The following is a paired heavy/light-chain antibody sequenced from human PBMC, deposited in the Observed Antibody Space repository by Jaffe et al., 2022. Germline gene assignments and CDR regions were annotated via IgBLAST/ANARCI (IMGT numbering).Light chain of an antibody. CDR2: RNN. CDR3: AAWDDSLSGVV. CDR1: SSNIGSDY. J-gene: IGLJ2*01. V-gene: IGLV1-47*01. Sequence: QSVLTQPPSASGTPGQRVTISCSGSSSNIGSDYVYWYQQLPGTAPKLLIYRNNQRPSGVPDRFSGSKSGTSASLAISGLRSEDEADYYCAAWDDSLSGVVFGGGTKLTVL.
Heavy chain of an antibody. CDR1: GFTFSSYG. V-gene: IGHV3-30*02. CDR2: IRYDGSNK. D-gene: IGHD3-10*01. CDR3: AKEEEAVVRYYGKPFDY. J-gene: IGHJ4*02. Sequence: QVQLVESGGGVVQPGGSLRLSCAASGFTFSSYGMHWVRQAPGKGLEWVAFIRYDGSNKYYADSVKGRFTISRDNSKNTLYLQMNSLRAEDTAVYYCAKEEEAVVRYYGKPFDYWGQGTLVTVSS.